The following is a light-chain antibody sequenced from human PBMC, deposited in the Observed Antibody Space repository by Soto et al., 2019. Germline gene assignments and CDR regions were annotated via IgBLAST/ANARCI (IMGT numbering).Light chain of an antibody. Sequence: EIVLTQSPGTLSLSPVERATLSCRASQSISSYLAWYQQKPGQAPRLLIYDASNRATGIPARFSGSGSGTDFTLTISSLEPEDFAVYYCQQRDNWPPWTFGQGTKVDI. V-gene: IGKV3-11*01. CDR3: QQRDNWPPWT. CDR2: DAS. CDR1: QSISSY. J-gene: IGKJ1*01.